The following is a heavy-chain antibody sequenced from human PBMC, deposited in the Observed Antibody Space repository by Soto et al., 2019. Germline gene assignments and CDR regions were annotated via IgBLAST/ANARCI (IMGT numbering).Heavy chain of an antibody. CDR2: IIVSHGRP. V-gene: IGHV1-3*01. Sequence: QVRLVQSGAEVKEPGASVTVSCKASGYTFTSHTIHWARQAPGQGLEWMGWIIVSHGRPRIAPQFQGRVTFTTDTSATTAYMELNSLTSEDTAVYFCAREPEDGVPGDFWGQGTLVVVSS. CDR3: AREPEDGVPGDF. CDR1: GYTFTSHT. D-gene: IGHD2-8*01. J-gene: IGHJ4*02.